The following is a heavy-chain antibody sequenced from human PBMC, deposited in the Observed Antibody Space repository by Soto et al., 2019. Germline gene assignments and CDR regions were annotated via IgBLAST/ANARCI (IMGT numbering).Heavy chain of an antibody. CDR2: ISSSSTI. CDR1: GFTFSXYS. Sequence: GGSLRLSXAASGFTFSXYSMNWVRQAPGKGLEWVSYISSSSTIYYADSVKGRFTISRDNAENSLYLQMNSLRDEDTAVYYCARDRKSGYHFDYWAQGTLVPVSS. J-gene: IGHJ4*02. V-gene: IGHV3-48*02. CDR3: ARDRKSGYHFDY. D-gene: IGHD5-12*01.